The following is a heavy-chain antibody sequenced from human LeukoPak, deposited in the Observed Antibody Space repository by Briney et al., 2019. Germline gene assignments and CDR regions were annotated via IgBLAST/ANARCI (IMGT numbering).Heavy chain of an antibody. CDR3: ARGIKSFDY. J-gene: IGHJ4*02. Sequence: SETLSLTCAVYGGSFSGYYWSWIRQPPGKGLEWIGEINHSGSTNYNPSLKSRVTISVGTSKNQFSLKLSSVTAADTAVYYCARGIKSFDYWGQGTLVTVSS. CDR2: INHSGST. CDR1: GGSFSGYY. V-gene: IGHV4-34*01.